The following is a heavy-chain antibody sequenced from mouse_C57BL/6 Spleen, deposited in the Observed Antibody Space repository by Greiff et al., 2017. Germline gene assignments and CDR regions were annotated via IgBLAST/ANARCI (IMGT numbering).Heavy chain of an antibody. J-gene: IGHJ2*01. CDR3: TRGSTTWGY. D-gene: IGHD1-1*01. CDR2: IDPETGGT. Sequence: QVQLKQSGAELVRPGASVTLSCKASGYTFTDYEMHWVKQTPVHGLEWIGAIDPETGGTAYNQKFKGKAILTADKSSSTAYMELRSLTSEDSAVYYCTRGSTTWGYWGQGTTLTVSS. CDR1: GYTFTDYE. V-gene: IGHV1-15*01.